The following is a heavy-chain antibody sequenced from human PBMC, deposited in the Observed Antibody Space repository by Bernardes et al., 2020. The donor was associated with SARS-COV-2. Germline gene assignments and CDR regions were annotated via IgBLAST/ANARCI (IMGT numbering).Heavy chain of an antibody. Sequence: SETLSLTCTVSGGSISSGGYYWSWIRQHPGKGLEWIGYIYYSGSTYYNPSLKSRVTISVDTSKNQFSLKLSSVTAADTAVYYCARAFSRNWYFDLWGRGTLVTVSS. D-gene: IGHD3-3*02. V-gene: IGHV4-31*03. CDR1: GGSISSGGYY. CDR2: IYYSGST. J-gene: IGHJ2*01. CDR3: ARAFSRNWYFDL.